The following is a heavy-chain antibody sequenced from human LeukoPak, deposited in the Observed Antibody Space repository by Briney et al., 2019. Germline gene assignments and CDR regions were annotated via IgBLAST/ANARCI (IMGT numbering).Heavy chain of an antibody. V-gene: IGHV4-31*03. D-gene: IGHD3-10*01. CDR3: ARGRARSGWFDP. J-gene: IGHJ5*02. Sequence: SQTLSLTCTLSGGSISSGGYYWSWIRQHPGKGLEWIGYIYYSGSTYYNPSLKSRVTISVDTSKNQFSLKLSSVTAADTAVYYCARGRARSGWFDPWGQGTLVTVSS. CDR2: IYYSGST. CDR1: GGSISSGGYY.